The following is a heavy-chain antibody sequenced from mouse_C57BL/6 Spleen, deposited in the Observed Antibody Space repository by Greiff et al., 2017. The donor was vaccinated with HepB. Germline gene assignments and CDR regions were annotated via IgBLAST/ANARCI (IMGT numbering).Heavy chain of an antibody. J-gene: IGHJ2*01. CDR3: ARDLLWCPFDY. D-gene: IGHD2-13*01. V-gene: IGHV5-17*01. CDR1: GFTFSDYG. Sequence: EVQLQQSGGGLVKPGGSLKLSCAASGFTFSDYGMHWVRQAPEKGLEWVAYISSGSSTIYYADTVKGRFTISRDNAKNTLFLQMTSLRSEDTAMYYCARDLLWCPFDYWGQGTTLTVSS. CDR2: ISSGSSTI.